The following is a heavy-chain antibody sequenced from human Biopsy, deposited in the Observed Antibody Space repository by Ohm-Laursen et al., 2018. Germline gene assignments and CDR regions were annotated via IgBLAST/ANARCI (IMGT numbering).Heavy chain of an antibody. J-gene: IGHJ4*02. CDR1: GVTLSGYS. V-gene: IGHV3-21*01. CDR2: ISASSSYI. Sequence: GQTLSLTCAASGVTLSGYSMNWVRQAPGKGLEWVSSISASSSYIYYADSVKGRFTVSKENGKNSPYLHMNSLRAEDTAVYYCARLLRPDYWGQGTLVTVSS. CDR3: ARLLRPDY. D-gene: IGHD2-15*01.